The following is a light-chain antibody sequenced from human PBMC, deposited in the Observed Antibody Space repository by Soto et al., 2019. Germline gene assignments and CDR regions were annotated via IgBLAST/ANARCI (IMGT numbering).Light chain of an antibody. J-gene: IGLJ2*01. CDR1: SSDIGRYNY. V-gene: IGLV2-14*03. CDR3: GSYTSSDTMI. CDR2: DVS. Sequence: QSALTQPASVSGSPGQSITISCTGTSSDIGRYNYVSWYQHSPGKAPKLIIYDVSDRPSGVSNRFSGSKSGTTASLTISGLQAEDEADYYCGSYTSSDTMIFGGGTKVNVL.